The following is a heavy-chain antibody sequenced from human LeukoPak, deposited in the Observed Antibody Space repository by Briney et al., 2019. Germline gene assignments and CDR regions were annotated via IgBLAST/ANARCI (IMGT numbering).Heavy chain of an antibody. D-gene: IGHD2-2*02. CDR2: IKSKSERGTT. CDR1: RSAVRDGR. V-gene: IGHV3-15*01. J-gene: IGHJ4*02. CDR3: TSNLYCSTSSCYTLDN. Sequence: CAAGRSAVRDGRRSWINKAPGKGLEWVGRIKSKSERGTTDYAAPVKGRFTISRDGSTNTVYLHMNSLKTEDTAVYFCTSNLYCSTSSCYTLDNWGQGTLVAVSP.